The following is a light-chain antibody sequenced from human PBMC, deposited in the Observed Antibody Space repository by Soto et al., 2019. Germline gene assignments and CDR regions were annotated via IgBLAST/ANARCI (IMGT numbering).Light chain of an antibody. V-gene: IGLV4-69*01. Sequence: QLVLTQSPSASASLGASVKLTCTLCSGHSSYAIAWHQQQPEKGPRYLMKLNSDGSHSKGDGIPDRFSGSSSGAERYLTSSSLQSEDEADYYCQTWGTGIRVFGGGTKLTVL. CDR2: LNSDGSH. CDR1: SGHSSYA. J-gene: IGLJ2*01. CDR3: QTWGTGIRV.